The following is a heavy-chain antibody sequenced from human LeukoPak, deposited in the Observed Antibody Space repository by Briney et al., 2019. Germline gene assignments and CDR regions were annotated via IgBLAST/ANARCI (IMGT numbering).Heavy chain of an antibody. J-gene: IGHJ4*02. D-gene: IGHD3-10*01. Sequence: PSETLSLTCAVYGGSFSGYYWSWIRQPPGKGLEWIGEINHSGSTNYNPSLKSRVTISVDTSKNQFSLKLSSVTAADTAVYYCARGRYYYGSGSYYTRNPYFDYWGQGTLVTVSS. V-gene: IGHV4-34*01. CDR3: ARGRYYYGSGSYYTRNPYFDY. CDR1: GGSFSGYY. CDR2: INHSGST.